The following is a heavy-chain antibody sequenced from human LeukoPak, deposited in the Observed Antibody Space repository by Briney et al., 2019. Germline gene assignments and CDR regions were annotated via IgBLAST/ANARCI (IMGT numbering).Heavy chain of an antibody. Sequence: PGGSLRLSCAASGFTLSRFWMHWVRQAPGKGLVWVSHINSDGSITSYADSVKGRFTISKDNAKNTLYVQMNSLTAEDTAVYYCARGYYDSSGYYDYWGQGTLVTVSS. D-gene: IGHD3-22*01. CDR3: ARGYYDSSGYYDY. CDR2: INSDGSIT. V-gene: IGHV3-74*01. CDR1: GFTLSRFW. J-gene: IGHJ4*02.